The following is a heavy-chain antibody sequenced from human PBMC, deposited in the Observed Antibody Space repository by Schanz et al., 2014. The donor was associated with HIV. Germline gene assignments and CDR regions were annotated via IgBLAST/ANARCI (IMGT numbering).Heavy chain of an antibody. CDR2: MYYSGSS. CDR1: GASLGGYN. Sequence: QVQLQESGPGLVKPSETLSLTCTVSGASLGGYNGGWIRQPPGKGLEWIGYMYYSGSSKNNPSLKSRVTISVDTSKNQFSLKLSSVTAADTAVYYCARVGRAAAGFIYYYGMDVWGQGTTVTVSS. V-gene: IGHV4-59*01. J-gene: IGHJ6*02. CDR3: ARVGRAAAGFIYYYGMDV. D-gene: IGHD6-13*01.